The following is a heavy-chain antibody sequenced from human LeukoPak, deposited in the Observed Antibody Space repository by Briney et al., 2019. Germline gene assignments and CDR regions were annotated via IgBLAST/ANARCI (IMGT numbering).Heavy chain of an antibody. Sequence: ASVKVSCKASGYTFTGYYMHWVRQAPGQGLEWMGWINPNSGGTNYAQKFQGRVTMTRDTSISTAYMELSRLRSDDTAVYYCARDPCSSTSCYTAGFDYWGQGTLVTVSS. CDR1: GYTFTGYY. J-gene: IGHJ4*02. V-gene: IGHV1-2*02. CDR3: ARDPCSSTSCYTAGFDY. CDR2: INPNSGGT. D-gene: IGHD2-2*02.